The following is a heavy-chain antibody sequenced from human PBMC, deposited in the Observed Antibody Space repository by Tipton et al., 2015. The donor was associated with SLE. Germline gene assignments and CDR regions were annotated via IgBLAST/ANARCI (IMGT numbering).Heavy chain of an antibody. CDR2: SSTYSGSP. CDR1: GYIFTTFA. D-gene: IGHD3-16*01. J-gene: IGHJ4*02. CDR3: TRSNLGLIADH. Sequence: QSGPEVKKPGASVKASCKASGYIFTTFAISWVRQAPGQGLEWMGWSSTYSGSPTYAQKFQDRVTMTTDTSTSTAYMELRSLRPYDTAMYFCTRSNLGLIADHWGQRTLVTVSS. V-gene: IGHV1-18*01.